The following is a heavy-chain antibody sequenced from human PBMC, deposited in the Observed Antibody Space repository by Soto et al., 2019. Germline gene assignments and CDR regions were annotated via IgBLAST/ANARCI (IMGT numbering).Heavy chain of an antibody. CDR3: ARLGRSTIFGVVIRYYFDY. D-gene: IGHD3-3*01. CDR2: IYYSGST. J-gene: IGHJ4*02. Sequence: SETLSLTCTVSGGSISSYYWSWIRQPPGKGLEWIGYIYYSGSTNYNPSLKSRVTISVDTSKNQFSLKLSSVTAADTAVYYCARLGRSTIFGVVIRYYFDYWGQGTLVTVSS. V-gene: IGHV4-59*08. CDR1: GGSISSYY.